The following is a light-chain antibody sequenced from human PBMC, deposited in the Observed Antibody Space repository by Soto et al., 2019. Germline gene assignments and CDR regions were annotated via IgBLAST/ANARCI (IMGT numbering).Light chain of an antibody. V-gene: IGKV3-11*01. CDR1: QSVSSY. Sequence: EIVLTQSPATLSLSPGERATLSCRASQSVSSYLAWYLQNPGQAPRLLIYEPSNRATGIPARFSGSGSGTDFTLTISRLEPEDFAVYYCQQRSNWPLTFGGGTKVEIK. CDR2: EPS. J-gene: IGKJ4*01. CDR3: QQRSNWPLT.